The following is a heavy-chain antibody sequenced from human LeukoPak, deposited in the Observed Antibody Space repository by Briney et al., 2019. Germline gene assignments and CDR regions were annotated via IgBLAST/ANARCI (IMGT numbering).Heavy chain of an antibody. CDR1: GGSISSHC. CDR2: IFTSGRT. CDR3: ATSHDVKTAPYDL. V-gene: IGHV4-4*09. Sequence: SETLSLTCTVSGGSISSHCWSWVRQSPGKGLEWIGYIFTSGRTDYNPSLKSRVTMSVDTSKNQLSMELRFLTAADTAVYYCATSHDVKTAPYDLWGQGTLVTVSS. D-gene: IGHD2-21*01. J-gene: IGHJ5*02.